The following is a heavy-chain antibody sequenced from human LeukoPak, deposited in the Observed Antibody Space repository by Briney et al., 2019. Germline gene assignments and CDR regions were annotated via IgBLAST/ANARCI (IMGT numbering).Heavy chain of an antibody. CDR2: IKSVTDGGTA. CDR3: TTYSSSWYFFDY. CDR1: GFTFSNAW. V-gene: IGHV3-15*01. Sequence: GGSLRLSCAASGFTFSNAWMSWVRQAPGKGLEWVGRIKSVTDGGTAEYAAPVKGRFTISRDDSKNTLYLQMNSLKTEDTAVYYCTTYSSSWYFFDYWGQGTLVTVSS. D-gene: IGHD6-13*01. J-gene: IGHJ4*02.